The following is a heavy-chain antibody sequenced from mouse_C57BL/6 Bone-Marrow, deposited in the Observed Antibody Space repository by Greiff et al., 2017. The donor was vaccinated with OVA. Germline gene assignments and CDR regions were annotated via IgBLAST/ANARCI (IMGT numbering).Heavy chain of an antibody. CDR2: INPNNGGT. CDR1: GYTFTDYY. J-gene: IGHJ3*01. CDR3: AKITTGTPGWFAY. V-gene: IGHV1-26*01. D-gene: IGHD1-1*01. Sequence: VQLQQSGPELVKPGASVKISCKASGYTFTDYYMNWVKQRHGKSLEWIGDINPNNGGTSYNQKFKGKATLTVDKSSSTAYMELRSLTSDDSAVYYCAKITTGTPGWFAYWGQGTLVTVSA.